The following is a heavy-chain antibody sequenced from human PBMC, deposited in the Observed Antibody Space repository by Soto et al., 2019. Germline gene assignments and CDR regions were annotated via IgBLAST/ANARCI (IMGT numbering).Heavy chain of an antibody. D-gene: IGHD4-17*01. Sequence: EVQLVESGGGLVQPGGSLRVSCAASGFTFRSHSIHWVRQAPGKGLEWVSRIDTDGGGTSYADSVQGRFTISSDNAENTVYLQMNGLRVEDTAVYYCATVFDVWGQGTLVTVSS. CDR2: IDTDGGGT. V-gene: IGHV3-74*01. CDR1: GFTFRSHS. J-gene: IGHJ4*02. CDR3: ATVFDV.